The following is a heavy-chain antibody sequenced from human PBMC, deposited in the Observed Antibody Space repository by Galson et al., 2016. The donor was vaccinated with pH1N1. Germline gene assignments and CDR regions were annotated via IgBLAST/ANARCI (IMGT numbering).Heavy chain of an antibody. D-gene: IGHD2-15*01. CDR2: IYSGGNT. J-gene: IGHJ6*02. CDR3: ARGYPGFSYYGMDV. Sequence: SLRLSCAASGFTFSSCAMSWVRQAPGKGLEWVSVIYSGGNTYYTDSVKGRFTISRDSSKNTLYLQMNSLRPEDTAVYYCARGYPGFSYYGMDVWGQGTTVTVSS. V-gene: IGHV3-53*01. CDR1: GFTFSSCA.